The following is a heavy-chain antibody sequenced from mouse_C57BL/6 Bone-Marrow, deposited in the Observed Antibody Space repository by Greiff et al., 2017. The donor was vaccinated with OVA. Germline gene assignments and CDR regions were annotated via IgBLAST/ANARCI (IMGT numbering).Heavy chain of an antibody. CDR2: ISYDGSN. CDR3: ARGHGNYDAMDY. J-gene: IGHJ4*01. Sequence: EVQLVESGPGLVKPSQSLSLTCSVTGYSITSGYYWNWIRQFPGNKLEWMGYISYDGSNNYNPSLKNRISITRDTSKNQFFLKLNSVTTEDTATYYCARGHGNYDAMDYWGQGTSVTVSS. V-gene: IGHV3-6*01. D-gene: IGHD2-1*01. CDR1: GYSITSGYY.